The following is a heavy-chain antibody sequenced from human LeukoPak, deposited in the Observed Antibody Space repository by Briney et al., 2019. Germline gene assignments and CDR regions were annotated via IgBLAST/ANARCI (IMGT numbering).Heavy chain of an antibody. D-gene: IGHD1-26*01. Sequence: GGSLRLSCAASGFTFSNAWMSWLRQAPGKGLEWVGRIKSKTDGGTTDYAAPVKGRFTISIDDSKNTLYLQMNSLKTEDTAVYYCTTETSGSYFYYCDYWGQGTLVTVSS. J-gene: IGHJ4*02. CDR1: GFTFSNAW. V-gene: IGHV3-15*01. CDR2: IKSKTDGGTT. CDR3: TTETSGSYFYYCDY.